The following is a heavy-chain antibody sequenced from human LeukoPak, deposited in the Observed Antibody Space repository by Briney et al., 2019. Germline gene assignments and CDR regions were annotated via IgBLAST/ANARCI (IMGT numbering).Heavy chain of an antibody. CDR1: RGSLSSRTYY. CDR2: IYFSGST. V-gene: IGHV4-39*07. J-gene: IGHJ4*02. CDR3: ARYWGQYYDSSID. Sequence: PSGTLSLTCAVSRGSLSSRTYYWGWIRQPPGKGLGWVGSIYFSGSTYYNPSLKSRVTISVDTSKNQFSLKLSSVTAADTAVYYCARYWGQYYDSSIDWGQGTLVTVSS. D-gene: IGHD3-22*01.